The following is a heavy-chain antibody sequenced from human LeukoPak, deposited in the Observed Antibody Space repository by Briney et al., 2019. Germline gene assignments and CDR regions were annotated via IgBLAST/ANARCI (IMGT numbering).Heavy chain of an antibody. V-gene: IGHV3-9*01. D-gene: IGHD3-10*01. Sequence: GGSLTLSCAASGFTFDDYAMHWVRQAPGKGLEGVSGISWNSGSIGYACSVKGRLTISRDNAKNSLYLQMSGLRAEDTALYYCARSMVRGVIITGRAFDIWGQGTMVTVSS. CDR1: GFTFDDYA. CDR3: ARSMVRGVIITGRAFDI. CDR2: ISWNSGSI. J-gene: IGHJ3*02.